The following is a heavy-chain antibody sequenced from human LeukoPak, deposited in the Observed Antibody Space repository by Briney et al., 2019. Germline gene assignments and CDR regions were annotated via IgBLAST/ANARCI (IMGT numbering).Heavy chain of an antibody. D-gene: IGHD5-18*01. Sequence: ASVKVSCKASGYTFTSYYMHWVRQAPGQGLEWMGIINPSGGSTSYAQKLQGRVTMTRDTSTSTVYMELSSLRSEDTAVYYCARVDTAMAIDYWGQGTLVTVSS. CDR3: ARVDTAMAIDY. CDR1: GYTFTSYY. CDR2: INPSGGST. V-gene: IGHV1-46*03. J-gene: IGHJ4*02.